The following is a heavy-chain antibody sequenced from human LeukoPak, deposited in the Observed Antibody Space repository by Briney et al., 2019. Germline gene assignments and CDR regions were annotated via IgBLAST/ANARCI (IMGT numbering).Heavy chain of an antibody. D-gene: IGHD6-13*01. Sequence: TGGPLRLSCAASGFTFSSYEMNWVRQAPGKGLEWVSSISSSSSYIYYADSVKGRFTISRDNSKNTMYLQMNSLRAEDTAVYYCARFIAAPYYFDYWGRGTLVTVSS. J-gene: IGHJ4*02. CDR1: GFTFSSYE. CDR2: ISSSSSYI. V-gene: IGHV3-21*04. CDR3: ARFIAAPYYFDY.